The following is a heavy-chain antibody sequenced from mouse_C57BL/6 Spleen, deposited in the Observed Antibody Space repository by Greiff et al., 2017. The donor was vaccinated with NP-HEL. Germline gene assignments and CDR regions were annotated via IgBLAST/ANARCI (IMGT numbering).Heavy chain of an antibody. CDR3: VRPLYDYSYAMDY. Sequence: DVMLVESGGGLVQPKGSLKLSCAASGFSFNTYAMNWVRQAPGKGLEWVARIRSKSNNYAKYYADSVKDRFTISREDSESMLYLQMNTLKTEDTAMYYCVRPLYDYSYAMDYWGQGTSVTVSS. CDR2: IRSKSNNYAK. D-gene: IGHD2-4*01. V-gene: IGHV10-1*01. J-gene: IGHJ4*01. CDR1: GFSFNTYA.